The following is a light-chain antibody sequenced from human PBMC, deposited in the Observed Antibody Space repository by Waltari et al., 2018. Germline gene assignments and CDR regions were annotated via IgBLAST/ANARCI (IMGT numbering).Light chain of an antibody. V-gene: IGLV2-23*02. CDR3: CSYAGLGIYV. J-gene: IGLJ1*01. Sequence: QSGLTQPASVSGSPGQSITISCTGTSSDVGNYNLVSWYQQYPGKAPKLMVYEVTKRTSGVSDRFSGSKSGNPASLTIYGLQSEDDAYYYCCSYAGLGIYVFGTGTKVTVL. CDR1: SSDVGNYNL. CDR2: EVT.